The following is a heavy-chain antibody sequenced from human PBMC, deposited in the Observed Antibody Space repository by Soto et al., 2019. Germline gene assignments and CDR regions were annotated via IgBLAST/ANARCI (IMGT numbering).Heavy chain of an antibody. D-gene: IGHD1-26*01. CDR1: GYTFTSYG. CDR2: ISADNGNT. Sequence: GASVKVSCKASGYTFTSYGISWVRQAPGQGLEWMGWISADNGNTNYAQKRQGRVTMTTDTSTSPAYMELRSLRPDDTAVYYCARVKWELLREYYFDYWAQGTLVTVSS. CDR3: ARVKWELLREYYFDY. J-gene: IGHJ4*02. V-gene: IGHV1-18*01.